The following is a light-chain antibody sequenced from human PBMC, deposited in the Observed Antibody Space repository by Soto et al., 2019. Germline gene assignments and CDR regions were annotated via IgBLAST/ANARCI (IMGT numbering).Light chain of an antibody. J-gene: IGKJ1*01. CDR1: QSVSNN. Sequence: EIMMTQSPGTLSASPGERATLSCRASQSVSNNLAWYQQKPGQAPRLLIYAVSTRATGIPARFSGSGSGTEFTLTISSLQSEDFAVYYCQQYNKWPLTFGQGTKVEIK. CDR3: QQYNKWPLT. V-gene: IGKV3-15*01. CDR2: AVS.